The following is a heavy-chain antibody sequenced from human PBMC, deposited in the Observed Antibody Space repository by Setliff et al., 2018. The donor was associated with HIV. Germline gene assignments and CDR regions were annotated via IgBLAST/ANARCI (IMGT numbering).Heavy chain of an antibody. V-gene: IGHV4-39*07. CDR3: ARGGGSRAATSSYYYMDV. D-gene: IGHD2-15*01. CDR2: IYYSGST. CDR1: GGSISSSNYY. Sequence: PSETLSLTCTVSGGSISSSNYYWGWIRQPPGKGLDWIGSIYYSGSTYYNPSLKSRVTISVDTSKTQFSLKLSSVTAADTAVYYCARGGGSRAATSSYYYMDVWGKGTRSPSP. J-gene: IGHJ6*03.